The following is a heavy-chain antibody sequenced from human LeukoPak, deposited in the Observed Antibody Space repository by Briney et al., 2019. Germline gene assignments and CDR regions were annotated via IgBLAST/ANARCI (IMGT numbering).Heavy chain of an antibody. CDR3: AKGRKQYPTHFDY. D-gene: IGHD6-19*01. J-gene: IGHJ4*02. Sequence: QPGRSLRLSCAASGFTFSSYAMSWVRQAPGKGLEWVSAISGSGGSTYYADSVKGRFTISRDNSKNTLYLQMNSLRAEDTAVYYCAKGRKQYPTHFDYWGQGTLVTVSS. V-gene: IGHV3-23*01. CDR2: ISGSGGST. CDR1: GFTFSSYA.